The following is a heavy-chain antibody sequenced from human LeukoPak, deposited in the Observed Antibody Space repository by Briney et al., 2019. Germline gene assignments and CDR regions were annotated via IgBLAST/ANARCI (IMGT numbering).Heavy chain of an antibody. J-gene: IGHJ5*02. D-gene: IGHD6-6*01. V-gene: IGHV4-31*03. Sequence: SETLSLTCTVSGGSISSGGYYWSWIRQHPGKGLEWSGYIYYSGSTYYNPSLKSRVTISVDTSKNQFSLKLSSVTAADTAVYYCARSFTGSSSYWFDPWGQGTLVTVSS. CDR1: GGSISSGGYY. CDR3: ARSFTGSSSYWFDP. CDR2: IYYSGST.